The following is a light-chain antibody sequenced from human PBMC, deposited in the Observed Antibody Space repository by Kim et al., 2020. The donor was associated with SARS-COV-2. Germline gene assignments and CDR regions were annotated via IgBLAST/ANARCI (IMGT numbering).Light chain of an antibody. CDR2: GAS. V-gene: IGKV3-15*01. CDR3: QQYNNWPPLT. CDR1: QSVSSN. J-gene: IGKJ4*01. Sequence: SPGERAALSCRASQSVSSNLAWYQQKPGQAPRLLIHGASTRATGIPARFSGSGSGTEFTLTISSLQSEDLAVYYCQQYNNWPPLTFGGGTKVDIK.